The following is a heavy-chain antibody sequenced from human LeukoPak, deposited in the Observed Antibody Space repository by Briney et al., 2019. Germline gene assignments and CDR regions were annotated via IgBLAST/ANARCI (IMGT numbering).Heavy chain of an antibody. D-gene: IGHD6-19*01. CDR3: AREFQYSSGWPYFDD. CDR2: INPNSGGT. Sequence: ASVNVSCKASGYTFTGYYMHWVRQAPGQGLEWMGWINPNSGGTNYAQKFQGRVTMTRDTSISTAYMELSRLRSDDTAVYYCAREFQYSSGWPYFDDWGQGTLVTVSS. CDR1: GYTFTGYY. V-gene: IGHV1-2*02. J-gene: IGHJ4*02.